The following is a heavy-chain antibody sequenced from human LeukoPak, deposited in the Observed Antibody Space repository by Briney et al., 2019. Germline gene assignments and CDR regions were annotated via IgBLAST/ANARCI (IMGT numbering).Heavy chain of an antibody. CDR3: AREIAAAGIRWFDP. V-gene: IGHV3-21*01. J-gene: IGHJ5*02. D-gene: IGHD6-13*01. Sequence: GGSLRLSCAASGFTFSRYSMNWVRQAPGKGLEWVSSISSSSSFIYYADSVKGRFTISRDNAKNSLYLQMNSLRAEDTAVYYCAREIAAAGIRWFDPWGQGTLVTVSS. CDR1: GFTFSRYS. CDR2: ISSSSSFI.